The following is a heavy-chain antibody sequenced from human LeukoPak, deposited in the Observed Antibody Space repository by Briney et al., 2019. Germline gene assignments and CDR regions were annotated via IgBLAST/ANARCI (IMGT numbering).Heavy chain of an antibody. Sequence: PGGSLRLSCAASGFTFSSYSMNWVRQAPGKGLEWVSYISSSGSTIYYADSVKGRFTISRDNAKNSLYLQMNSLRAEDTAVYYCARVALIAAAGGNWFDPWGQGTLVTVSS. CDR1: GFTFSSYS. CDR2: ISSSGSTI. J-gene: IGHJ5*02. D-gene: IGHD6-13*01. V-gene: IGHV3-48*04. CDR3: ARVALIAAAGGNWFDP.